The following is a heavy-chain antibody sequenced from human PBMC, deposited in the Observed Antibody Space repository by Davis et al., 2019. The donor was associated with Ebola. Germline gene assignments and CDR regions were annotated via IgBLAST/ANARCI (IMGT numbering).Heavy chain of an antibody. D-gene: IGHD3-10*01. J-gene: IGHJ5*02. CDR2: INAGNGNT. CDR3: ARDMGMVQEANWFDP. V-gene: IGHV1-3*01. CDR1: GYTFISYA. Sequence: AASVKVSCKASGYTFISYAMHWVRQAPGQRLEWMGWINAGNGNTKYSQKFQGRVTITRDTSTSTAYMELRSLRSDDTAVYYCARDMGMVQEANWFDPWGQGTLVTVSS.